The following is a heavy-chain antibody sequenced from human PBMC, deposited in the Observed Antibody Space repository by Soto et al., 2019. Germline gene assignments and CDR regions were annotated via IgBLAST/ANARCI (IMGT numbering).Heavy chain of an antibody. CDR2: IRSKAYSRTT. J-gene: IGHJ4*02. Sequence: PGGSLRLSCTVSGFTFGQYAMSWVRQAPGRGLEWVGFIRSKAYSRTTEYAASVRGRFTISRDDSKNTAYLQMNSLKIDDTAVYFCGRENIFWTDFDVYAIDNWGQGTLVTVSS. CDR3: GRENIFWTDFDVYAIDN. V-gene: IGHV3-49*04. CDR1: GFTFGQYA. D-gene: IGHD3-9*01.